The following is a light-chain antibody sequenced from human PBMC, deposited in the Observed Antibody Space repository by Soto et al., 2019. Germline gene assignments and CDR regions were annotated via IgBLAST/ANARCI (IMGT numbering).Light chain of an antibody. Sequence: QSVLTQPPSASGTPRQRVTISCSGSSSNIGSNSVNWYQQLPGTAPKLLIYSDNQRPSGVPDRFSGSKSGTSASLAISGLQSEDEADYHCAAWDDSLNVVVFGGGTKLTVL. CDR2: SDN. J-gene: IGLJ2*01. CDR3: AAWDDSLNVVV. V-gene: IGLV1-44*01. CDR1: SSNIGSNS.